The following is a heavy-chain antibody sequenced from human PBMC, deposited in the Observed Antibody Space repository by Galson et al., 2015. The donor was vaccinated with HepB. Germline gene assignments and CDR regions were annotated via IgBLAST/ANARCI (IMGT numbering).Heavy chain of an antibody. CDR3: ATQDRISFDYYFDL. CDR1: GDTLTDVS. D-gene: IGHD4-11*01. V-gene: IGHV1-24*01. Sequence: SVKVSCKVSGDTLTDVSMHWVRQAPGKGLEWMGGFDPEDGEAISAQKFQGRVTMTEDTSTDTAYMELNSLRAEDTAVYYCATQDRISFDYYFDLWGRGTLVTVSS. J-gene: IGHJ2*01. CDR2: FDPEDGEA.